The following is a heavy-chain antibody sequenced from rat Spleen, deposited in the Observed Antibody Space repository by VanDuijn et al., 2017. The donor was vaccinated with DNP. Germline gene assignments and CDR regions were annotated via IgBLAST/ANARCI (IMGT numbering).Heavy chain of an antibody. Sequence: VQLKESGPGLVQPSRTLSLTCTVSGFSLTSYGVSWVRQAPGKGLDWVASIDIKTHNYATLYADSVEERFTISRDDSQSMVYLQMNNLKTEDTALYYCTGFDYWGQGVMVTVSS. CDR3: TGFDY. J-gene: IGHJ2*01. V-gene: IGHV10-4*01. CDR2: IDIKTHNYAT. CDR1: GFSLTSYG.